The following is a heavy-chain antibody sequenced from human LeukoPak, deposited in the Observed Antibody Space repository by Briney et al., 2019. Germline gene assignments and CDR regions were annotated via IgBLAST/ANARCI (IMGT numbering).Heavy chain of an antibody. CDR1: GGSISSSSYY. CDR2: IYYSGYT. D-gene: IGHD3-10*01. CDR3: ARQTGSGLFSLP. J-gene: IGHJ4*02. Sequence: SETLSLTCTVSGGSISSSSYYWGWIRQPPGKGLEWIGSIYYSGYTYYNPSLESRVTISVDTSKNQFSLKLSSVTAADTAVYYCARQTGSGLFSLPGGQGTLVTVSS. V-gene: IGHV4-39*01.